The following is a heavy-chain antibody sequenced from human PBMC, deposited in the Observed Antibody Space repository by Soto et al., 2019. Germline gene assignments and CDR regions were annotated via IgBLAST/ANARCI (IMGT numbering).Heavy chain of an antibody. D-gene: IGHD2-8*01. CDR1: GYTFTSYG. J-gene: IGHJ4*02. CDR3: ARAHIVLMVYAQDY. Sequence: ASVKVSCKASGYTFTSYGISWVRQAPGQGLEWMGWISAYNGNTNYAQKLQGRVTMTTDTSTSTAHMELRSLRSDDTAVYYCARAHIVLMVYAQDYWGQGTLVTVSS. V-gene: IGHV1-18*01. CDR2: ISAYNGNT.